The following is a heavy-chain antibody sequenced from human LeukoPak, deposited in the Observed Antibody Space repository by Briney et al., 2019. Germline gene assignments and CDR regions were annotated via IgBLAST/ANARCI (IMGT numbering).Heavy chain of an antibody. V-gene: IGHV3-23*01. D-gene: IGHD3-22*01. CDR1: GFTFSSYA. CDR2: ISGSGGST. CDR3: AKPTYYYDSSGYYYFDY. J-gene: IGHJ4*02. Sequence: GGSLRLSCAASGFTFSSYAMSWVRQALGKGLEWVSAISGSGGSTYYADSVKGRFTISRDNSKNTLYLQMNSLRAEDTAVYYCAKPTYYYDSSGYYYFDYWGQGTLVTVSS.